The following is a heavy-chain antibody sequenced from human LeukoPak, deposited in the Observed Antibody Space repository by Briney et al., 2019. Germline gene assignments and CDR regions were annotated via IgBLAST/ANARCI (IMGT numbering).Heavy chain of an antibody. Sequence: SETLSLTCTVSGGSISSYYWSWIRQPPGKGLEWIGYIYYSGSTNYNPSLKSRVAISVDTSKNQFSLKLNSVTAADTAVYYCARPGDAAWYFGLWGRGTLVTVSS. CDR2: IYYSGST. V-gene: IGHV4-59*01. CDR3: ARPGDAAWYFGL. D-gene: IGHD2-21*01. J-gene: IGHJ2*01. CDR1: GGSISSYY.